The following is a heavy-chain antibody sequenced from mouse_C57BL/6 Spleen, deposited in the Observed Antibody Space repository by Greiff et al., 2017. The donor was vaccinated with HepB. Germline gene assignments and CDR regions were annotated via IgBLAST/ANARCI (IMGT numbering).Heavy chain of an antibody. D-gene: IGHD1-1*01. CDR2: IHPSDSDT. V-gene: IGHV1-74*01. J-gene: IGHJ4*01. CDR3: AKVTTVVATECAMDY. Sequence: QVQLQQPGAELVKPGASVKVSCKASGYTFTSYWMHWVKQRPGQGLEWIGRIHPSDSDTNYNQKFKGKATLTVDKSSSTAYMQLSSLTSEDSAVYYCAKVTTVVATECAMDYWGQGTSVTVSS. CDR1: GYTFTSYW.